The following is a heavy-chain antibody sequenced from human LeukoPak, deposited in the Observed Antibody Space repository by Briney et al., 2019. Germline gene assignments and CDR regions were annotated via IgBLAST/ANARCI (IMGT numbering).Heavy chain of an antibody. CDR2: IYYSGST. D-gene: IGHD3-22*01. CDR3: ARAPAYYYDSSGYYRHHFDY. Sequence: SETLSLTCTVSGGSISSRTYYWGWIRQPPGKGLEWIGTIYYSGSTNYNPSLKSRVTISVDTSKNQFSLKLSSVTAADTAVYYCARAPAYYYDSSGYYRHHFDYWGQGTLVTVSS. V-gene: IGHV4-39*07. CDR1: GGSISSRTYY. J-gene: IGHJ4*02.